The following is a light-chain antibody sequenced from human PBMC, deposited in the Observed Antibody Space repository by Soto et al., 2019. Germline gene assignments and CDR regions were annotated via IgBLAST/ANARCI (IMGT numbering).Light chain of an antibody. Sequence: DIQMTQSPFTLSASVGARVTITCRASQSVSSWLAWYQQKSGEAPKLLIYKASSLESGVPSRFSGSGSGTEFTLTLSSLQPYDFATYYCHLYARASWTFGQGTKVEMK. CDR2: KAS. J-gene: IGKJ1*01. CDR3: HLYARASWT. CDR1: QSVSSW. V-gene: IGKV1-5*03.